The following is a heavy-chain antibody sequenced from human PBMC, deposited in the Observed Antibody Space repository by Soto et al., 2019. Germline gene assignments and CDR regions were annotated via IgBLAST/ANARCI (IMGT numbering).Heavy chain of an antibody. Sequence: TLSLTCTVSGGSISSYYWSWIRQPPGKGLEWIGYIYYSGSTNYNPSLKSRVTISVDTSKNQFSLKLSSVTAADTAVYYCARDLRPRAVAGNNWFDPWGQGTLVTVSS. D-gene: IGHD6-19*01. V-gene: IGHV4-59*01. CDR2: IYYSGST. CDR3: ARDLRPRAVAGNNWFDP. J-gene: IGHJ5*02. CDR1: GGSISSYY.